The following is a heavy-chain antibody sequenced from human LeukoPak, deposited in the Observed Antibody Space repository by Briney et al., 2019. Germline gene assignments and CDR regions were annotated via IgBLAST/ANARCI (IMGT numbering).Heavy chain of an antibody. CDR2: IYYRGST. CDR3: ARHQVLYSSGWFDY. J-gene: IGHJ4*02. Sequence: PSETPSLTCTVSGGSITNYYWSWIRQPPGKGLEYIGNIYYRGSTNYNPSLKSRVTISVDTSKNQFSLKLSSVTAADTAVCYCARHQVLYSSGWFDYWGQGTLVTVSS. V-gene: IGHV4-59*08. D-gene: IGHD6-19*01. CDR1: GGSITNYY.